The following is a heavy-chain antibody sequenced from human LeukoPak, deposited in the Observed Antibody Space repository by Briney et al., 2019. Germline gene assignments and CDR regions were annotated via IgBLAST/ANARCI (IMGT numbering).Heavy chain of an antibody. CDR1: GFTFRSYN. Sequence: GGSLRLSCAASGFTFRSYNMNWVRQAPGKGLEWVSSISSTSGTILYADSAKGRFNISRDNAKSSLYLQMNSLRDDDTAVYHCARDWTMDVWCQGATVTVAS. J-gene: IGHJ6*02. D-gene: IGHD3/OR15-3a*01. CDR3: ARDWTMDV. CDR2: ISSTSGTI. V-gene: IGHV3-48*02.